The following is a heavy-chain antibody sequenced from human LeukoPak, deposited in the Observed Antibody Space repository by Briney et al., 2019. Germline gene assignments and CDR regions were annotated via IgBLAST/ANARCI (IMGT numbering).Heavy chain of an antibody. D-gene: IGHD4-23*01. Sequence: SQTLSLTCTVSGGSISSGGYYWSWIRQHPGKGLEWIGYIYYSGSTYYNPSLESRVTISVDTSKNQFSLKLSSVTAADTAVYYCATQGTDYGGLFDYWGQGTLVTVSS. V-gene: IGHV4-31*03. J-gene: IGHJ4*02. CDR1: GGSISSGGYY. CDR3: ATQGTDYGGLFDY. CDR2: IYYSGST.